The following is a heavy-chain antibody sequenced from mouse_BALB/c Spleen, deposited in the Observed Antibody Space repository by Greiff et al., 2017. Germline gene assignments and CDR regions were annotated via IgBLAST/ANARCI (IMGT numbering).Heavy chain of an antibody. D-gene: IGHD2-1*01. Sequence: DVHLVESGPGLVKPSQSLSLTCSVTGYSITSGYYWNWIRQFPGNKLEWMGYISYDGSNNYNPSLKNRISITRDTSKNQFFLKLNSVTTEDTATYYCARGGNYGYFDVWGAGTTVTVSS. CDR3: ARGGNYGYFDV. CDR1: GYSITSGYY. CDR2: ISYDGSN. J-gene: IGHJ1*01. V-gene: IGHV3-6*02.